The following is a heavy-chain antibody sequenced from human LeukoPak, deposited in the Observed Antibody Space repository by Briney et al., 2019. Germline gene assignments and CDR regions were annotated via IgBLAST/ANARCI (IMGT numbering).Heavy chain of an antibody. CDR2: INSDEITT. CDR1: GFAFRDPW. Sequence: PGGSLRLSCEASGFAFRDPWMHRVRQAPGKGLVWVSRINSDEITTSYADFVEGRFTISRDNAKNTVYLQMNSLRAEDTAVYYCASDPKFTTVTTGVDYFDFWGQGTLVTVSS. D-gene: IGHD4-17*01. V-gene: IGHV3-74*01. J-gene: IGHJ4*02. CDR3: ASDPKFTTVTTGVDYFDF.